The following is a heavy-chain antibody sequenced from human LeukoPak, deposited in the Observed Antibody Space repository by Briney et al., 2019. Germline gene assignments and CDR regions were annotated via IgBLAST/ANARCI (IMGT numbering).Heavy chain of an antibody. V-gene: IGHV4-4*02. CDR2: IYHSGST. CDR3: ARSKVAARNFDY. D-gene: IGHD6-6*01. Sequence: SGTLTLTCDVSGGSISSSNWWSWVRQPPGKGLEWIGEIYHSGSTNYNPSLKSRVTISVDKSKNQFSLRLSSVTAADTAVYYCARSKVAARNFDYWGQGTLVTVSS. J-gene: IGHJ4*02. CDR1: GGSISSSNW.